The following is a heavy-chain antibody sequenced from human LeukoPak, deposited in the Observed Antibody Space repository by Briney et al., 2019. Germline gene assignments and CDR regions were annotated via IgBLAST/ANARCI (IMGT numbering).Heavy chain of an antibody. CDR1: GFTFSSYA. CDR2: ISGSGGST. J-gene: IGHJ4*02. CDR3: TSSKILNYDFWSGYPSTLDY. V-gene: IGHV3-23*01. D-gene: IGHD3-3*01. Sequence: GGSLRLSCAASGFTFSSYAMSWVRQAPGKGLEWVSAISGSGGSTYYADSVKGRFTISRDNSKNTLYLQMNSLRAEDTAVYYCTSSKILNYDFWSGYPSTLDYWGQGTLVTVSS.